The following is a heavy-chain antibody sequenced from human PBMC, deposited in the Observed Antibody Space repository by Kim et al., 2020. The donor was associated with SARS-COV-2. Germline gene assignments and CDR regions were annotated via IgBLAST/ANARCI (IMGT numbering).Heavy chain of an antibody. J-gene: IGHJ6*03. CDR1: GGSISSYY. D-gene: IGHD3-16*02. CDR2: IYYSGST. CDR3: ARGGYDYIWGSYRPDYYYYYMDV. V-gene: IGHV4-59*01. Sequence: ETLSLTCTVSGGSISSYYWSWIRQPPGKGLEWIGYIYYSGSTNYNPSLKSRVTISVDTSKNQFSLKLSSVTAADTAVYYCARGGYDYIWGSYRPDYYYYYMDVWGKGTTVTVSS.